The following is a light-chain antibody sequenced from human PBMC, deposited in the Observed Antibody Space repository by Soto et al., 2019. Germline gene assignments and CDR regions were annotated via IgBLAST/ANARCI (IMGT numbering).Light chain of an antibody. CDR1: NIGSKS. J-gene: IGLJ2*01. CDR3: QVWDSRSDHVV. CDR2: NDS. V-gene: IGLV3-21*02. Sequence: SYELTQPPSVSVAPGQTAAITWGGNNIGSKSLHWYQQKPGQAPLLLVYNDSDRPSGIPERFSGSNSGNTATLTISRVEAGDEADYYCQVWDSRSDHVVFGGGTKLTVL.